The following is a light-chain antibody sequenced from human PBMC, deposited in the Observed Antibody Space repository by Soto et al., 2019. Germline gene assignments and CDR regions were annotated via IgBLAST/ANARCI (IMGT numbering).Light chain of an antibody. CDR3: QQSYGTPRT. V-gene: IGKV1-39*01. Sequence: DIQMTQSPSSLSASVGDRVTITCRASQSISSYLNWYQQKPGKAPKLLIYAASSLQSGVPSRFSGSGSGTXXXXXXXXLQPEDFATYYCQQSYGTPRTFGQGTKVDIK. J-gene: IGKJ1*01. CDR1: QSISSY. CDR2: AAS.